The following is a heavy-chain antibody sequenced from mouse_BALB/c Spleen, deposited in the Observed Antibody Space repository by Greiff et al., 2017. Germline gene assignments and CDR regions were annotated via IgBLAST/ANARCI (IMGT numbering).Heavy chain of an antibody. CDR3: ARNGGNSLLRLPYY. CDR2: IWSGGST. CDR1: GFSLTSYG. V-gene: IGHV2-4-1*01. D-gene: IGHD1-2*01. Sequence: VQLVESGPGLVQPSQSLSITCTVSGFSLTSYGVHWVRQSPGKGLEWLGVIWSGGSTDYNAAFISRLSISKDNSKSQVFFKMNSLQADDTAIYYCARNGGNSLLRLPYYWGQGTSVTVSS. J-gene: IGHJ4*01.